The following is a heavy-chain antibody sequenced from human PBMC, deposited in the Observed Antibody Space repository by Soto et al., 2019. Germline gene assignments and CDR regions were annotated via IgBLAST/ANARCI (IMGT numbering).Heavy chain of an antibody. V-gene: IGHV3-48*01. CDR1: GFTFSTSS. CDR2: ISSASTSI. J-gene: IGHJ3*02. Sequence: EVQLVESGGGLVQPGGSLRLSCAASGFTFSTSSMNWVRQAPGKGLEWISYISSASTSIYYADSLKGRFTISRDNAKNSLYLQMNGLRAEDTALYYCARDYCSGGSCYDAFDIWGQGTMVTVSS. D-gene: IGHD2-15*01. CDR3: ARDYCSGGSCYDAFDI.